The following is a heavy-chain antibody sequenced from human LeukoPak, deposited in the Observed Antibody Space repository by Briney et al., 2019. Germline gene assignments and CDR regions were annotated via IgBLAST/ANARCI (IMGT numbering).Heavy chain of an antibody. CDR1: GGSISSGGYY. D-gene: IGHD3-22*01. CDR2: IYHSGST. J-gene: IGHJ4*02. Sequence: PSETLSLTCTVSGGSISSGGYYWTWIRQPPGKGLEWIGYIYHSGSTYYNPSLKSRVTVSVDTSKNQFSLKLSSVTAADTAVYYCARRPRGYYDSSGYYWGFDYWGQGTLVTVSS. V-gene: IGHV4-30-2*01. CDR3: ARRPRGYYDSSGYYWGFDY.